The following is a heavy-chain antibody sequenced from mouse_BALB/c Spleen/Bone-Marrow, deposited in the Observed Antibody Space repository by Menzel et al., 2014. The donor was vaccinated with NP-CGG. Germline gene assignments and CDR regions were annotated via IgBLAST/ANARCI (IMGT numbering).Heavy chain of an antibody. V-gene: IGHV1-82*01. J-gene: IGHJ3*01. CDR1: GYALSSSW. Sequence: QVQLQQSGPELVKPGASVKISCKASGYALSSSWMNWVMPRPGQGLEWIGRIYPGDESTNYNGKFKGKATLTADKPSSTAYMQLSSLTSVDSAVYFCARSPTGTFAYWGQGTLVTVSA. D-gene: IGHD4-1*01. CDR2: IYPGDEST. CDR3: ARSPTGTFAY.